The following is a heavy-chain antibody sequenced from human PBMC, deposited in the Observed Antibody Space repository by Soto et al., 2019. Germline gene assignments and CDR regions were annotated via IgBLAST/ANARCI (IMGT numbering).Heavy chain of an antibody. CDR1: GFTFSSYG. J-gene: IGHJ6*02. CDR2: IWYDGSNN. Sequence: QVQLVGSGGGMVQPGRSLRLSCAASGFTFSSYGMHWVRQAPGKGLEWVAIIWYDGSNNYYAESVKGRFTISRDNSKNTLYLQMNSLRAEDTAVYYCARDKAGYNSGWYFYGMDVWGQGTTVTVSS. CDR3: ARDKAGYNSGWYFYGMDV. D-gene: IGHD6-19*01. V-gene: IGHV3-33*01.